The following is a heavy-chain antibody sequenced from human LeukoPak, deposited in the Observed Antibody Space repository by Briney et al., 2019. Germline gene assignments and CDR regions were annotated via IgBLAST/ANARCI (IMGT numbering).Heavy chain of an antibody. Sequence: ASVKVSCKASGYTFTSYGISWVRQAPGQGLEWMGWISAYNGNTNYAQKLQGRVTMTTDTSTSTAYMELRRLRSDDTAVYYCARLGYCSGGSCYRKDYWGQGTLVTVSS. V-gene: IGHV1-18*01. D-gene: IGHD2-15*01. J-gene: IGHJ4*02. CDR2: ISAYNGNT. CDR3: ARLGYCSGGSCYRKDY. CDR1: GYTFTSYG.